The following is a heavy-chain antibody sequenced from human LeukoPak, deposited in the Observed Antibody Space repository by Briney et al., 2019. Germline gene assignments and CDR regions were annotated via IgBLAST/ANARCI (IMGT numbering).Heavy chain of an antibody. CDR3: ARRCSSTSCYSYYYYYYMDV. CDR1: GYTFTGYY. J-gene: IGHJ6*03. Sequence: ASVKVSCKASGYTFTGYYMHWVRQAPGQGLEWMGWINPNSGGTNYAQKIQGRVTMTRDTSISTAYMELSRLRSDDTAVYYCARRCSSTSCYSYYYYYYMDVWGKGTTVTVSS. CDR2: INPNSGGT. D-gene: IGHD2-2*02. V-gene: IGHV1-2*02.